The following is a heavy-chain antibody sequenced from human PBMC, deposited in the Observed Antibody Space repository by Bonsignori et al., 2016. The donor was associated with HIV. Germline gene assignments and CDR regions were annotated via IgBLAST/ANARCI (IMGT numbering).Heavy chain of an antibody. CDR1: GFSFSMYG. J-gene: IGHJ5*02. CDR2: ISGNGGGT. D-gene: IGHD3-3*02. Sequence: EMQLVESGGGLVQPGGSLRLSCVASGFSFSMYGMSWVRQAPGKGLEWVSGISGNGGGTNYVDSVKGRFTISRDNSKNILYLQMNSLRVEDTAVYYCAKPQHYNWFDLWGQGALVTV. V-gene: IGHV3-23*04. CDR3: AKPQHYNWFDL.